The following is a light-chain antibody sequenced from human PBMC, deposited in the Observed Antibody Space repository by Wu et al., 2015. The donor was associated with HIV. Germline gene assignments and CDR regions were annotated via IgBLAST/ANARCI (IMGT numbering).Light chain of an antibody. CDR1: QSILTSY. CDR3: QQYHNWPWT. Sequence: EIVLTQSPGTLSLSPGERATLSCRASQSILTSYLAWYQQQPGQAPRLLIYSGSNRAIGVPARFSGSGSGTEFTLTISSVQSEDVALYYCQQYHNWPWTFGQGTKVEIK. V-gene: IGKV3-15*01. J-gene: IGKJ1*01. CDR2: SGS.